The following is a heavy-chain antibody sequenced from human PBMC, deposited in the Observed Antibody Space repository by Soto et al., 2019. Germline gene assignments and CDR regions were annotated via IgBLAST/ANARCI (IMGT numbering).Heavy chain of an antibody. CDR1: EFSFGSYA. CDR3: ARWSYLDY. Sequence: GGSLRLSXAASEFSFGSYALSWVRQAPGKGLEWVSTISGSDGKTFYADSVKGRFSISRDTSQSTLYLQVNSLRADDTAMYYCARWSYLDYWGQGTRVTVSS. J-gene: IGHJ4*02. CDR2: ISGSDGKT. D-gene: IGHD3-3*01. V-gene: IGHV3-23*01.